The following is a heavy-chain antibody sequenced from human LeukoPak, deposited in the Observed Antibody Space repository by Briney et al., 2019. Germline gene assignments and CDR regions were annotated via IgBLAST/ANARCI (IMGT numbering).Heavy chain of an antibody. V-gene: IGHV3-30*04. CDR3: AKDWVLLGY. D-gene: IGHD2-2*03. Sequence: GGSLRLSCAASGFTFSSYAMHWVRQAPGKGLERVAVISYDGSNKYYADSVKGRFTISRDNSKNTLYLQMNSLRAEDTAVYYCAKDWVLLGYWGQGTLVTVSS. CDR1: GFTFSSYA. J-gene: IGHJ4*02. CDR2: ISYDGSNK.